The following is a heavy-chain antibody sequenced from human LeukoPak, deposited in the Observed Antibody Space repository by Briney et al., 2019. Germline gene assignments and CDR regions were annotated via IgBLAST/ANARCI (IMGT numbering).Heavy chain of an antibody. J-gene: IGHJ6*03. CDR1: GFTFSSYA. CDR2: ISYDGSNK. CDR3: ASSTQQGYYYYYMDV. V-gene: IGHV3-30*04. Sequence: GGSLRLSCAASGFTFSSYAMHWVRQAPGKGLEWVAVISYDGSNKYYADSVKGRFTISRDNSKNTLYLQMNSLRAEDTAVYYCASSTQQGYYYYYMDVWGKGTTVTVSS. D-gene: IGHD6-13*01.